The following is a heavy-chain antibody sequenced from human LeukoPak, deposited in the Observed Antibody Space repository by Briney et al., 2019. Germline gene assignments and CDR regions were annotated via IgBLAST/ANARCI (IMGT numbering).Heavy chain of an antibody. CDR1: GFTFSSYA. D-gene: IGHD4-17*01. CDR3: AKDADVYGDYYFDY. Sequence: GGSLRLSCAASGFTFSSYAMSWVRQAPGKGLEWVSAISGSGGSTYYADSVKGRFTISRDNSENTLYLQMNSLRAEDTAVYYCAKDADVYGDYYFDYWAREPWSPSPQ. V-gene: IGHV3-23*01. J-gene: IGHJ4*02. CDR2: ISGSGGST.